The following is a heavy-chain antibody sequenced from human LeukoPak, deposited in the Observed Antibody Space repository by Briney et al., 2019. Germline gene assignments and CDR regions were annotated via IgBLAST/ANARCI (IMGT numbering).Heavy chain of an antibody. J-gene: IGHJ1*01. CDR1: GFTFSSYG. V-gene: IGHV3-33*01. D-gene: IGHD3-22*01. CDR2: IWYDGSNK. CDR3: ARDYYDSSGYYSEYFQH. Sequence: GGSLRLSCAASGFTFSSYGMHWVRQAPGKGLEWVAVIWYDGSNKYYADSVKGRFTISRDNSKNTLYLQMNSLRAEGTAVYYCARDYYDSSGYYSEYFQHWGQGTLVTVSS.